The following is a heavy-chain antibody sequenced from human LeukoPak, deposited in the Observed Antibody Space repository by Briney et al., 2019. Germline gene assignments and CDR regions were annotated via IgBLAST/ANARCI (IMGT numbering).Heavy chain of an antibody. Sequence: ASVKVSCKASGGTFSSYAISLVRQAPGQGLEWMGRIIPILGIANYAQKFQGRVTITADKSTSTAYMELSSLRSEDTAVYYCARDARGGTMIVVSPENWFDPWGQGTLVTVSS. CDR3: ARDARGGTMIVVSPENWFDP. D-gene: IGHD3-22*01. V-gene: IGHV1-69*04. CDR1: GGTFSSYA. CDR2: IIPILGIA. J-gene: IGHJ5*02.